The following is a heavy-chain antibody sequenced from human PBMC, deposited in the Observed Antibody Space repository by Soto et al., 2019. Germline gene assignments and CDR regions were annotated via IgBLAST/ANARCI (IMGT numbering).Heavy chain of an antibody. Sequence: AASVKVSCKASGYTFTSYGISWVRQAPGQGLEWMGWISAYNGNTNYAQKLQGRVTMTTDTSTSTAYMELRSLRSDDTAVYYCARDLRRITIFGVVIKREYYYGMDVWGQGTTVTVSS. CDR2: ISAYNGNT. CDR1: GYTFTSYG. J-gene: IGHJ6*02. D-gene: IGHD3-3*01. V-gene: IGHV1-18*04. CDR3: ARDLRRITIFGVVIKREYYYGMDV.